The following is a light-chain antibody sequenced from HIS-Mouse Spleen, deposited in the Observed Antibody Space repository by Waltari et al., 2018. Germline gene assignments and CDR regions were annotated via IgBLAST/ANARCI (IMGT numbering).Light chain of an antibody. CDR2: EDS. J-gene: IGLJ2*01. V-gene: IGLV3-10*01. Sequence: SYELTQPPSVSVSPGQTARITCSGDGFPKQYPYWYQQKSGQAPVLVIYEDSKRPSGIPERFSGSSSGTMATLTISGAQVEDEADYYCYSTDSSGNHRVFGGGTKLTVL. CDR1: GFPKQY. CDR3: YSTDSSGNHRV.